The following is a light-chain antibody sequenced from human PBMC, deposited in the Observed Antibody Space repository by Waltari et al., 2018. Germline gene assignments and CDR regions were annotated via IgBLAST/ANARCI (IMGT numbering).Light chain of an antibody. CDR2: DAS. V-gene: IGKV3-11*01. CDR1: QSVSRY. J-gene: IGKJ3*01. Sequence: EIVLTQSPATLSLSPGERATLSCRASQSVSRYLAWYQQKTGQAPRLLIYDASTRATGVPARFSSSGSVTDFTLTISSLEPEDFAVYYCLQRSNSFAFGPGTRVDIK. CDR3: LQRSNSFA.